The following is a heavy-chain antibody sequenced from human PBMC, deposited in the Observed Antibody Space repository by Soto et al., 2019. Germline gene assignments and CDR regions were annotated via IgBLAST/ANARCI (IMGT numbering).Heavy chain of an antibody. CDR1: GFTFSGSA. V-gene: IGHV3-73*01. CDR3: TRQGAAAGLYYFDY. Sequence: GGSLRLSCAASGFTFSGSAMHWVRQASGKGLEWVGRIRSKANSYATAYAASVKGRFTISRDDSKNTAYLQMNSLKTEDTAVYYCTRQGAAAGLYYFDYWGQGTLVTVSS. J-gene: IGHJ4*02. D-gene: IGHD6-13*01. CDR2: IRSKANSYAT.